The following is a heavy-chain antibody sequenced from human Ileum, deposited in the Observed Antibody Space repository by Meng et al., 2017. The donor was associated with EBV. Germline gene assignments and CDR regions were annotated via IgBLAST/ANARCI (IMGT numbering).Heavy chain of an antibody. CDR1: GGSIISSKW. CDR3: ARLDSSGYYFGGWFDP. D-gene: IGHD3-22*01. J-gene: IGHJ5*02. V-gene: IGHV4-4*02. Sequence: QGELDEPGPRRVKPSGTVSLTCAVSGGSIISSKWWSWVRQSPGTGLEWIGEIYHHGTTNYNPSLKSRVTISVDTSKNKFFLNLTSLTAADTAVYYCARLDSSGYYFGGWFDPWGQGSLVTVSS. CDR2: IYHHGTT.